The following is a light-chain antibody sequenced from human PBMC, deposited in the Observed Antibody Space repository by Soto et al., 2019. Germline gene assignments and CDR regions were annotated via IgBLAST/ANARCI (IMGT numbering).Light chain of an antibody. CDR2: WAS. V-gene: IGKV4-1*01. CDR1: QSVLYGPNNKNS. J-gene: IGKJ3*01. Sequence: DIVLTQSPDSLAVSLGERATINCKSSQSVLYGPNNKNSLAWYQQKPGQPPKLLIYWASTRESGVPGRFSGSGSGTDFTLTISSLQAEDVAVYYCQYRGTFGPGTKVNV. CDR3: QYRGT.